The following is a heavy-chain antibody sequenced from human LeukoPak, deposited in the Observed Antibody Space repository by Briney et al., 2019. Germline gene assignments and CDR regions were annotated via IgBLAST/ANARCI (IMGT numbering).Heavy chain of an antibody. CDR1: GGSISSGDYY. Sequence: SETLSLTCTVSGGSISSGDYYWSWMRQPPGKGLEWIGYIYYSWSTYYNPSLKSRVTISVDTSKNQFSLKLSSVTAADTAVYYWARSDYGDYVIDYWGQGTLVTVSS. J-gene: IGHJ4*02. CDR3: ARSDYGDYVIDY. CDR2: IYYSWST. D-gene: IGHD4-17*01. V-gene: IGHV4-30-4*01.